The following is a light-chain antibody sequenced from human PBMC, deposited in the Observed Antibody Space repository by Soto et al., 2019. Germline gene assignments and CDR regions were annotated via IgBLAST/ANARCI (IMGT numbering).Light chain of an antibody. CDR3: GSKAGSNKHVV. V-gene: IGLV2-8*01. J-gene: IGLJ2*01. CDR1: SSDIGASNS. Sequence: QSALTQPPSASGSPGQSVTISCAGSSSDIGASNSVSWYQQHPGKAPKLLISEVTKRPSGVPDRFSGSKSRNTASLTVSGLQADDEADYYCGSKAGSNKHVVFGGGTKLTVL. CDR2: EVT.